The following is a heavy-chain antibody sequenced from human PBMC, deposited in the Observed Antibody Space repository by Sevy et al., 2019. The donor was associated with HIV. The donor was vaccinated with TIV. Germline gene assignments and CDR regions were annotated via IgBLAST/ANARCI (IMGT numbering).Heavy chain of an antibody. V-gene: IGHV3-23*01. J-gene: IGHJ4*02. CDR3: SRKYDSSGYFDY. Sequence: GGSLRLSCAASGFTFSNYAMNWVRQAPGKGLEWVSGISGSGGSGDKTNYADSVKGRFTISRDYSNDSLYPQLNSLRAEDTAIYYCSRKYDSSGYFDYWGQGTLVTVSS. CDR1: GFTFSNYA. CDR2: ISGSGGSGDKT. D-gene: IGHD3-22*01.